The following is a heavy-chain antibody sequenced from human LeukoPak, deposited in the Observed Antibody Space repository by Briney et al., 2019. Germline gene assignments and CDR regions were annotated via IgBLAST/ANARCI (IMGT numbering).Heavy chain of an antibody. J-gene: IGHJ3*02. Sequence: GASVKVSCKAFGYTFTSYFMHWVRQAPGQGLEWMGIISPISGSTTYAQKSQGRVTVTRDTSTSTVYMELSSLRSEDTALYYCARAYSNTDGFDIWGQGTMVTVSS. CDR1: GYTFTSYF. CDR2: ISPISGST. V-gene: IGHV1-46*01. CDR3: ARAYSNTDGFDI. D-gene: IGHD4-11*01.